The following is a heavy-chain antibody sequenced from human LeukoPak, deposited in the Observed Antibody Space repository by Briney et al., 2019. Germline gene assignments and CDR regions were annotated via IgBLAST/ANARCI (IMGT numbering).Heavy chain of an antibody. CDR1: GGSFSGYH. CDR2: INHSGST. Sequence: SETLSLTCAVYGGSFSGYHWSWIRQPPGKGLEWIGEINHSGSTNYNPSLKSRVTISVDTSQNQFSLKLTSLTAADTAVYYCAILAFDYWGQGTLVTVSS. CDR3: AILAFDY. V-gene: IGHV4-34*01. J-gene: IGHJ4*02.